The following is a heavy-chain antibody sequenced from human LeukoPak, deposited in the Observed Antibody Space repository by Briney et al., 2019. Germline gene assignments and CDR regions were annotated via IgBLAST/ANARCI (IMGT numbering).Heavy chain of an antibody. J-gene: IGHJ4*02. V-gene: IGHV3-53*01. D-gene: IGHD4/OR15-4a*01. CDR1: GFTVSSNS. CDR2: IYSDNT. CDR3: ARRAGAYSHPYDY. Sequence: GGSLRLSCTVSGFTVSSNSMSWVRQAPGKGLEWVSFIYSDNTHYSDSVKGRFTISRDNSKNTLYLQMNSLRAEDTAVYYCARRAGAYSHPYDYWGQGTLVTVSS.